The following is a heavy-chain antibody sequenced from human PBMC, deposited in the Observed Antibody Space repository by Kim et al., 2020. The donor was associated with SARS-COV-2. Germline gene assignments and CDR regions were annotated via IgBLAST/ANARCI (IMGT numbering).Heavy chain of an antibody. J-gene: IGHJ4*02. CDR3: AKDPPGPAYGSGSYPSDY. Sequence: KGRFTISRDNSKNTLYLQMNSLRAEDTAVYYCAKDPPGPAYGSGSYPSDYWGQGTLVTVSS. V-gene: IGHV3-23*01. D-gene: IGHD3-10*01.